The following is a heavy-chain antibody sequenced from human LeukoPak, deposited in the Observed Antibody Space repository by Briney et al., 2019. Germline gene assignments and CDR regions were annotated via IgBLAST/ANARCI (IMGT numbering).Heavy chain of an antibody. D-gene: IGHD1-26*01. CDR2: ISSSGDTI. Sequence: GGSLRLSCTTSGFTFSSSAMSWVRQAPGKGLEWVSYISSSGDTIYYADSVKGRFTISRDNAKNTLYLQMNSLRAEDTAVYYCARDEVGESYRYWGQGTLVTVSS. J-gene: IGHJ4*02. CDR3: ARDEVGESYRY. CDR1: GFTFSSSA. V-gene: IGHV3-48*03.